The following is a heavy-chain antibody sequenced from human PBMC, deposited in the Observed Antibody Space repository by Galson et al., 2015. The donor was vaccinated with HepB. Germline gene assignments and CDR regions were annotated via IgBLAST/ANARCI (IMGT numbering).Heavy chain of an antibody. CDR3: AKSIHLGRGFDS. CDR1: GDSVSGNSVG. V-gene: IGHV6-1*01. J-gene: IGHJ4*02. Sequence: CAIFGDSVSGNSVGWNWIRQSPSRGLEWLGRTYYRFKWSTDYAVSVKSRITINPDTSKNQFSLQLNSVTPEDTAVYYCAKSIHLGRGFDSWGQGTLVTVSS. CDR2: TYYRFKWST. D-gene: IGHD7-27*01.